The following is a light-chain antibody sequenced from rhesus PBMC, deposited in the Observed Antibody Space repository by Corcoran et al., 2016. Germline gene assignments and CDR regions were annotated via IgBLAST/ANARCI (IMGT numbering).Light chain of an antibody. V-gene: IGKV1-43*01. Sequence: DIQMIQSPSSLSASVGDRVTITRRASQGISTYLNWYQQKPGKASKRLIYAASSLESGVPSRFSGSGSGTEFTLTISSLQPEDFATYCCLQYNGNPLAFGGGSKVEIK. CDR3: LQYNGNPLA. J-gene: IGKJ4*01. CDR2: AAS. CDR1: QGISTY.